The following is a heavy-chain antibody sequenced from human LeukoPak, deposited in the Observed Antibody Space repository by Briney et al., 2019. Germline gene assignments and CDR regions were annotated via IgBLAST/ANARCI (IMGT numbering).Heavy chain of an antibody. CDR3: AKAVSVGGGAFHI. J-gene: IGHJ3*02. V-gene: IGHV3-23*01. D-gene: IGHD3-16*01. CDR1: GFIFSSYA. CDR2: MSGTGGRT. Sequence: GGSLRLSCAGSGFIFSSYAMSWVRQAPGKGLEWVSTMSGTGGRTYYAESVKGRFTISRDNSKNTVYLQMNSLRAEDTAIYYCAKAVSVGGGAFHIWGQGTMVTVSS.